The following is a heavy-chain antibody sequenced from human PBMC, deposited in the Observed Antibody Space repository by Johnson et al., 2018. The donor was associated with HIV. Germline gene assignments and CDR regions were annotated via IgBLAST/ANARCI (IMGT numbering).Heavy chain of an antibody. CDR1: GFTFSSSW. J-gene: IGHJ3*02. CDR3: AKVDTATNDAFDI. V-gene: IGHV3-30*18. Sequence: VQLVESGGGLVKPGGSLRLSCAASGFTFSSSWMHWVCQAPEKGLEWVAVISYDGSNKYYADSVKGRFTISRDNSKNTLYLQMNSLRAEDTALYYCAKVDTATNDAFDIWGQGTMVTVSS. CDR2: ISYDGSNK. D-gene: IGHD5-18*01.